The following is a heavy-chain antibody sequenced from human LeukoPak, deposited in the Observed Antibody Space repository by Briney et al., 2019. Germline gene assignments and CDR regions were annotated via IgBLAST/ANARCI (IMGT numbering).Heavy chain of an antibody. CDR2: IYYSGST. V-gene: IGHV4-59*12. J-gene: IGHJ4*02. CDR1: GGSISSYY. CDR3: ARGLGYCSGGSCRVFDY. D-gene: IGHD2-15*01. Sequence: SETLSLTCTVSGGSISSYYWSWIRQPPGKGLEWIGYIYYSGSTNYNPSLKSRVTISVDTSKNQFSLKLSSVTAADTAVYYCARGLGYCSGGSCRVFDYWGQGTLVTVSS.